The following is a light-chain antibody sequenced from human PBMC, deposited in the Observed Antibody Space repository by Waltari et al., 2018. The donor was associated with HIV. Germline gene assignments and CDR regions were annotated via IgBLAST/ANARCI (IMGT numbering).Light chain of an antibody. V-gene: IGKV3-20*01. CDR1: QSVSSTY. J-gene: IGKJ1*01. CDR2: GAS. CDR3: QQYGSSPLT. Sequence: EIVLTQSTGTLSLSPGERATLSCRASQSVSSTYLAWYQQKLGQAPRLLIYGASSRATGIPDRFSGSGSGTDFSLTISRLEPEDFAVYYCQQYGSSPLTFGQGTKVEIK.